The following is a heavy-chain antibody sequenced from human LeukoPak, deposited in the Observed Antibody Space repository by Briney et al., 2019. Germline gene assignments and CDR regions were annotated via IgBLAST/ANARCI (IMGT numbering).Heavy chain of an antibody. D-gene: IGHD5-12*01. CDR3: ARGLITVANTGAFDI. Sequence: GSLRLSCAASGFTFSSYEMNWVRQPPGKGLEWIGYIYYTGDTSYNPSLRSRVTISVDTSKNQFSLKLSSVTAADTAVYYCARGLITVANTGAFDIWGQGTMVTVSS. CDR1: GFTFSSYE. J-gene: IGHJ3*02. CDR2: IYYTGDT. V-gene: IGHV4-59*01.